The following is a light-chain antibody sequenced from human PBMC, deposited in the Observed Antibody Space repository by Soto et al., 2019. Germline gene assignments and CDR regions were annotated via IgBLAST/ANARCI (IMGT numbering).Light chain of an antibody. CDR1: SSDVGGYNY. J-gene: IGLJ1*01. CDR2: EVS. CDR3: SSYAASNKSV. V-gene: IGLV2-8*01. Sequence: QSALTQPLSASGSPGQSVTISCTGTSSDVGGYNYVSWYQQHPGKAPKLMIYEVSKRPSGVPDRFSGSKSGNTACLTVSGLQPEDEADYYCSSYAASNKSVFGTGTKVTV.